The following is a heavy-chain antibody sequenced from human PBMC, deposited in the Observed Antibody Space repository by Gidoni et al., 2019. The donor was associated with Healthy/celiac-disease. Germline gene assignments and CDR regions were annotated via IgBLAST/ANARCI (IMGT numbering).Heavy chain of an antibody. CDR2: INHSGST. D-gene: IGHD5-18*01. Sequence: QVQLQQWGAGLLKPSETLSLTFPVYGGSFSGYYWSWIRQPPGKGLEWIGEINHSGSTNYNPSLKSRVTISVDTSKNQFSLKLSSVTAADTAVYYCARGGYSPSYYYGMDVWGQGTTVTVSS. CDR1: GGSFSGYY. J-gene: IGHJ6*02. V-gene: IGHV4-34*01. CDR3: ARGGYSPSYYYGMDV.